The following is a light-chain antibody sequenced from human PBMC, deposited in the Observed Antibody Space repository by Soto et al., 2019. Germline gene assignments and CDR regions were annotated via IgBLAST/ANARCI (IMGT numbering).Light chain of an antibody. CDR3: QTWGTGIQV. CDR2: LNSDGSH. V-gene: IGLV4-69*01. J-gene: IGLJ1*01. Sequence: QLVLTQSPSASASLGASVKLTCTLSSGHINYAIAWHQQQPEKGARYLMKLNSDGSHSKGDGSPDRFSGSSSGAERYLTISSLQSEDEADYYCQTWGTGIQVFGTGTKLTVL. CDR1: SGHINYA.